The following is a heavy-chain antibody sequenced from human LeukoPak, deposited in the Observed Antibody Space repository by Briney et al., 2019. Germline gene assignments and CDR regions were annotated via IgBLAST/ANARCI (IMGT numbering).Heavy chain of an antibody. V-gene: IGHV4-61*02. CDR2: IYTSGST. D-gene: IGHD4-17*01. Sequence: SQTLSLTCTVSGGSISSGSYHWSWIRQPAGKGLEWIGRIYTSGSTNYNPSLKSRVTISVDTSKNQFSLKLSSVTAADTAVYFCARGIYGDYGLGYWGQGTLVTVSS. J-gene: IGHJ4*02. CDR3: ARGIYGDYGLGY. CDR1: GGSISSGSYH.